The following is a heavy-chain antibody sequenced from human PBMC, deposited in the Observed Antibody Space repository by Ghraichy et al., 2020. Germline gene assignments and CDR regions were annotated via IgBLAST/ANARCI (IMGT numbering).Heavy chain of an antibody. CDR3: VRDKRAVSGREFDY. D-gene: IGHD6-19*01. Sequence: GESLNISCAASGFTFSDYYMSWIRQAPGKGLEWISYISDGSSDSTYADSVKGRFTLSRDNAKNALYLQMNSLRAEDTAVYYCVRDKRAVSGREFDYWGQGTLVTVSS. CDR1: GFTFSDYY. CDR2: ISDGSSDS. V-gene: IGHV3-11*06. J-gene: IGHJ4*02.